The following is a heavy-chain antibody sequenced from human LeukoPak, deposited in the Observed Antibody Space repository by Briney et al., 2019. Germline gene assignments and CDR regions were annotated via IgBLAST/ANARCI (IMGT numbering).Heavy chain of an antibody. J-gene: IGHJ3*02. D-gene: IGHD1-26*01. CDR1: GFTFSSYS. Sequence: GGSLRLSCAASGFTFSSYSMNWVRQAPGKGLEWVSSISSSSSYIYYADSVKGRSTISRDNAKNSLYLQMNSLRAEDTAVYYCARDNRLGGELLGIDAFDIWGQGTMVTVSS. V-gene: IGHV3-21*03. CDR3: ARDNRLGGELLGIDAFDI. CDR2: ISSSSSYI.